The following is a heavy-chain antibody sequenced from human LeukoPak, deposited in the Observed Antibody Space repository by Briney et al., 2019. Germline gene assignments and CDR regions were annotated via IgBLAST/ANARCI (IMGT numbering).Heavy chain of an antibody. CDR1: GFIVSSNY. J-gene: IGHJ6*02. V-gene: IGHV3-7*01. CDR2: IKQDGSEK. Sequence: PGGSLRLSCAASGFIVSSNYMSWVRQAPGKGLEWVANIKQDGSEKYYVDSVKGRFTISRDNAKNSLYLQMNSLRAEDTAVYYCARDVGPSWSLYYYYYGMDVWGQGTTVTVSS. CDR3: ARDVGPSWSLYYYYYGMDV. D-gene: IGHD6-13*01.